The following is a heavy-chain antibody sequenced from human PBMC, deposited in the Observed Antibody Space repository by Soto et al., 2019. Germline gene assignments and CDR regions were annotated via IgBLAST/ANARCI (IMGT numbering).Heavy chain of an antibody. CDR2: ISYDGSNK. CDR1: GFTFSSYG. D-gene: IGHD6-13*01. V-gene: IGHV3-30*18. J-gene: IGHJ6*02. Sequence: PGGSLRLSCAASGFTFSSYGMHWVRQAPGKGLEWVAVISYDGSNKYYADSVKGRFTISRDNSKNTLYLQMNSLRAEDTAVYYCAKDFKQQLVPSYYYGMDVWGQGTTVTVSS. CDR3: AKDFKQQLVPSYYYGMDV.